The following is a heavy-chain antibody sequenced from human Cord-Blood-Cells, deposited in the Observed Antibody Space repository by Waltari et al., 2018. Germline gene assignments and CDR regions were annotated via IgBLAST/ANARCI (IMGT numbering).Heavy chain of an antibody. D-gene: IGHD5-12*01. CDR1: GFTVSSNY. V-gene: IGHV3-66*01. J-gene: IGHJ4*02. CDR2: SDSGGRT. CDR3: ARDMYGGYDY. Sequence: EVQLVESGGGLVQPGGSLRLSCAASGFTVSSNYMSWVRQAPGKGLGWVSVSDSGGRTYYADSVKGRFTISRDNSKNTLYLQMNSLRAEDTAVYYCARDMYGGYDYWGQGTLVTVSS.